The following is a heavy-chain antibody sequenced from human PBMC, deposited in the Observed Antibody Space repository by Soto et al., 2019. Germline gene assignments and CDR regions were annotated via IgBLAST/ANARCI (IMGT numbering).Heavy chain of an antibody. D-gene: IGHD6-19*01. J-gene: IGHJ4*02. CDR2: ISSSSSTI. Sequence: VQLVESGGGLVQPGGSLRLSCAASGFTFSSYSMNWVRQAPGKGLEWVSYISSSSSTIYYADSVKGRFTISRDNAKNSLYLQMNSLRAEDTAVYYCARPVAGIIDYWGQGTLVTVSS. V-gene: IGHV3-48*01. CDR3: ARPVAGIIDY. CDR1: GFTFSSYS.